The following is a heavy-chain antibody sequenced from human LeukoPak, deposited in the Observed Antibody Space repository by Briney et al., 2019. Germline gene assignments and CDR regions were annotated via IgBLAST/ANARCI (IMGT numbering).Heavy chain of an antibody. CDR1: GFTFSSYA. J-gene: IGHJ5*02. D-gene: IGHD4-11*01. CDR2: ISYDGSNK. V-gene: IGHV3-30*01. Sequence: GRSLRLSCAASGFTFSSYAMHWVRQAPGKGLEWVAVISYDGSNKYYADSVKGRFTISRDNSKNTLYLQMNSLRAEDTAVYYCARAKDSNYVHWFDPWGQGTLVTVSS. CDR3: ARAKDSNYVHWFDP.